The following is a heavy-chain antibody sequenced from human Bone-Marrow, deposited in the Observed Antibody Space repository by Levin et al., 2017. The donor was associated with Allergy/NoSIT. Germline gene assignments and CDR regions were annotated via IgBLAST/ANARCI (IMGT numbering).Heavy chain of an antibody. CDR3: ARASNYDSSGYRFFDY. D-gene: IGHD3-22*01. CDR1: GFTFSNYG. CDR2: IWDDGSRK. J-gene: IGHJ4*02. Sequence: GESLKISCVAFGFTFSNYGMHWVRQAPGKGLEWVAVIWDDGSRKYYLDSVKGRFTISRDNRKNTMYLEVNSLRAEDTAVYYCARASNYDSSGYRFFDYWGQGTLLTVSS. V-gene: IGHV3-33*01.